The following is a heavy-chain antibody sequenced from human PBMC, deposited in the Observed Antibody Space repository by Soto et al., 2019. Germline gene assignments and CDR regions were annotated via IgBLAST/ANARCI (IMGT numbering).Heavy chain of an antibody. J-gene: IGHJ4*02. CDR1: GFSFSSYG. Sequence: QVQLVESGGGVVQPGRSLRLSCAASGFSFSSYGMQWFRQAPGKGLEWVAIISYDGTVEYYEESVKGRFTISRDNSRNAVYLQMNSLRAEDTVVYLCAKQESGWNDYFGSWCRGTLVTVS. CDR2: ISYDGTVE. V-gene: IGHV3-30*18. CDR3: AKQESGWNDYFGS. D-gene: IGHD1-1*01.